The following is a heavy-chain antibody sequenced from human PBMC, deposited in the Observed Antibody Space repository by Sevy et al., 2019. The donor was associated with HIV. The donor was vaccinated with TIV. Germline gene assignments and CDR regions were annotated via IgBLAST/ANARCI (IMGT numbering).Heavy chain of an antibody. J-gene: IGHJ2*01. D-gene: IGHD2-21*02. CDR1: GGSISSSGYY. Sequence: SETLSLTCTVSGGSISSSGYYWSWIRQHPGKGLEWIGYIYYSGSTYYNPYLKSRVTISVDTSKNQFSLKLSSVTAAGTAVYYCARGAYYGGDCPWYFDLWGRGTLVTVSS. CDR3: ARGAYYGGDCPWYFDL. CDR2: IYYSGST. V-gene: IGHV4-31*03.